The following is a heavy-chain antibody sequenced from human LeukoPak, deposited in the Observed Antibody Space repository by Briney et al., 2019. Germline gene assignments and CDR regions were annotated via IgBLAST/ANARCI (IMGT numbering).Heavy chain of an antibody. Sequence: SETLSLTCTVSGGSISSYYWSWIRQPPGKGLEWIGYTYTSGSTNYNPSLKSRVTISVDTSKNQFSLKLSSVTAADTAVYYCARHPYGASFWLDYWGQGTLVTVSS. J-gene: IGHJ4*02. D-gene: IGHD3-16*01. CDR1: GGSISSYY. CDR3: ARHPYGASFWLDY. CDR2: TYTSGST. V-gene: IGHV4-4*09.